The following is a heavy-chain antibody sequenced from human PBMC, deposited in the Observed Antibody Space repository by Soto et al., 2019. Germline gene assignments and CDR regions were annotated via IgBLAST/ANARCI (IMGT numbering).Heavy chain of an antibody. D-gene: IGHD2-21*02. J-gene: IGHJ3*02. CDR1: GFTVSSNY. CDR3: ARGAYCGGVCYNRAFDI. CDR2: IYSGGST. Sequence: EVQLVESGGGLIQPGGSLRLSCAASGFTVSSNYMSWVRQAPGKGLEGVSVIYSGGSTYYADSVKGRFTISRDNSKNTLYLQMNSLRAEDTAVYYCARGAYCGGVCYNRAFDIWGQGTMVTVSS. V-gene: IGHV3-53*01.